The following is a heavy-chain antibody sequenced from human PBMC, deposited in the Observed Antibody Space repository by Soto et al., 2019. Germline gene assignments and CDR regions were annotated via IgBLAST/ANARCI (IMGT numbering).Heavy chain of an antibody. D-gene: IGHD5-12*01. CDR1: GASVSDGY. V-gene: IGHV4-59*02. J-gene: IGHJ4*02. CDR2: IYYSGST. Sequence: PSETLSLTCTVSGASVSDGYWSWIRQPPGKGLEWIGYIYYSGSTNYNPSLKSRVTISVDTSKNQFSLKLSSVTAADTAVYYCASTPDGYLMYFDYWGQGTLVTVSS. CDR3: ASTPDGYLMYFDY.